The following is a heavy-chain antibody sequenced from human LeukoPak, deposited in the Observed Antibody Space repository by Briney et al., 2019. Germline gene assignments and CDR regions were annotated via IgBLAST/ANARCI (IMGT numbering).Heavy chain of an antibody. CDR3: AKVPTSYYFDY. V-gene: IGHV3-53*01. CDR2: IYSGGST. J-gene: IGHJ4*02. CDR1: GLTVSSNY. D-gene: IGHD1-14*01. Sequence: PGGSLRLSCAASGLTVSSNYMNWVRQAPGKGLEWVSVIYSGGSTYYADSVEGRFTISRDNSYNTLYLQMSSLRAEDTAVYYCAKVPTSYYFDYWGQGTLVTVSS.